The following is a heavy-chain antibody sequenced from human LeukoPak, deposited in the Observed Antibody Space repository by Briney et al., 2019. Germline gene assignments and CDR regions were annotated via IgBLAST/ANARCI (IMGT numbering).Heavy chain of an antibody. V-gene: IGHV4-61*08. CDR3: ARWPLKGYSGYDPGY. CDR2: IYYSGST. D-gene: IGHD5-12*01. Sequence: PSETLSLTCTVSGGSISSGGYYWSWIRQPPGKGLEWIGYIYYSGSTNYNPSLKSRVTISVDTSKNQFSLKLSSVTAADTAVYYCARWPLKGYSGYDPGYWGQGTLVTVSS. CDR1: GGSISSGGYY. J-gene: IGHJ4*02.